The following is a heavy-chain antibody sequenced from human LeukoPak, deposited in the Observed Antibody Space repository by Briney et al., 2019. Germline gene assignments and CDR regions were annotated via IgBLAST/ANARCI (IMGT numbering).Heavy chain of an antibody. CDR3: ARHTIVVEPAASDY. Sequence: KPSETLSLTCTVSGGSISSSSYYWRWIRQPPGKGLEWIGSIYYSGSTYYNPSLKSRVTISVDTSKNQFSLKLSSVTAADTAVYYCARHTIVVEPAASDYWGQGTLVTVSS. V-gene: IGHV4-39*01. D-gene: IGHD2-2*01. CDR2: IYYSGST. J-gene: IGHJ4*02. CDR1: GGSISSSSYY.